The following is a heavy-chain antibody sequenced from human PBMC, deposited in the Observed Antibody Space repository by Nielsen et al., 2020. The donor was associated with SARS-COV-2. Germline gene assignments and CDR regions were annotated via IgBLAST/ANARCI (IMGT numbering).Heavy chain of an antibody. J-gene: IGHJ4*02. Sequence: ASVKVSCKASGYTFTSYAMHWVRQAPGQRLEWMGWINAGNGNTKYSQKFQGRVTITRDTSASTAYMELSSLRSEDTAVYYCAIIADYDFWIPPGYWGQGTLVTVSS. D-gene: IGHD3-3*01. CDR3: AIIADYDFWIPPGY. CDR1: GYTFTSYA. CDR2: INAGNGNT. V-gene: IGHV1-3*01.